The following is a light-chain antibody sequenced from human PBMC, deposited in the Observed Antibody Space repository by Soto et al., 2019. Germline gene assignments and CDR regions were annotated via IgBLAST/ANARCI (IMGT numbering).Light chain of an antibody. CDR2: DAS. Sequence: EIVLTQSPATLSLSPGERATLSCRASQSVSSYLAWYQQNPGQAPRLLISDASNMATGIPARVSVSGSGTDFTLTISRLEPEDFAVYYCQQRSNWLVTFGGGTKVEIK. J-gene: IGKJ4*01. CDR3: QQRSNWLVT. V-gene: IGKV3-11*01. CDR1: QSVSSY.